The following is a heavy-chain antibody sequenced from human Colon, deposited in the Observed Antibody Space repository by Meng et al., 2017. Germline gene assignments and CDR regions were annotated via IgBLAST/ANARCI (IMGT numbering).Heavy chain of an antibody. D-gene: IGHD1-26*01. Sequence: APLQESRPGVVVATQTLSLLGSVSGGPVSSAGYQWSWIRQPPGKGLEWIGYASTNYNPSLKSRVTISVDTSKNQFSLRLTSVTAADTAVYYCARDHMGSLDYWGQGILVTVSS. V-gene: IGHV4-61*08. CDR3: ARDHMGSLDY. CDR2: AST. CDR1: GGPVSSAGYQ. J-gene: IGHJ4*02.